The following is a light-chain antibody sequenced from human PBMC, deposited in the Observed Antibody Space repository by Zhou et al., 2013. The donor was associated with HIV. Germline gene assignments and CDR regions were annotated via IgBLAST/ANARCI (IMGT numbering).Light chain of an antibody. CDR2: LGS. Sequence: DIVMTQSPLSLAVTPGEPASISCRSTQSLLHSNGYKYLDWYLQKPGQSPQLLIYLGSNRASGVPDRFTGSGSGTDFTLKISKVEAEDVGVYYCMQALQTPITFGQGTRLEIK. J-gene: IGKJ5*01. CDR3: MQALQTPIT. V-gene: IGKV2-28*01. CDR1: QSLLHSNGYKY.